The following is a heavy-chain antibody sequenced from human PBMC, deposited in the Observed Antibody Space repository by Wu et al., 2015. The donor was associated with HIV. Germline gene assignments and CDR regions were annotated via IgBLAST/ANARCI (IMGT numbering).Heavy chain of an antibody. CDR1: RYTFTSFG. CDR2: ISPNSGGT. Sequence: QVQLVQSGAEVKKPGASVKVSCKASRYTFTSFGISWVRQAPGQGLEWMGWISPNSGGTNYAQKFQGRVTMTRDTSISTAYMELSRLRSDDTAVYYCARDRARQWLVNWGQGTLVTVSS. V-gene: IGHV1-2*02. J-gene: IGHJ4*02. CDR3: ARDRARQWLVN. D-gene: IGHD6-19*01.